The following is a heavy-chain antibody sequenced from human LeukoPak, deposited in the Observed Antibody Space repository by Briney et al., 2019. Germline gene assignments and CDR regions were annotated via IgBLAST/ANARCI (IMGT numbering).Heavy chain of an antibody. J-gene: IGHJ4*02. Sequence: GASVNVSCKASGYTFTRYYIHWVRQAPGQGLEWMGIINPSGGSTRYAQKFQGRVIMTRDTSTSTVYLEVSSLRSGDSAVYYCARGEEDYYDTSGYYVYWGQGTLVTVSS. CDR1: GYTFTRYY. CDR2: INPSGGST. CDR3: ARGEEDYYDTSGYYVY. V-gene: IGHV1-46*01. D-gene: IGHD3-22*01.